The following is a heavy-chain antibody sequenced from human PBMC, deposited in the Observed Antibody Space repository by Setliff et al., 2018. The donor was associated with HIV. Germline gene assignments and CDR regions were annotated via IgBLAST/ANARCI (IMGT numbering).Heavy chain of an antibody. V-gene: IGHV4-59*11. D-gene: IGHD2-2*01. CDR2: IYYSGST. CDR3: AREDASGNHAFDF. CDR1: GGSISGHY. J-gene: IGHJ3*01. Sequence: SEPLSLTCTDPGGSISGHYWSWIRHPPGMGLEWVGYIYYSGSTYSNTSLMSRATMSVDTSKNQFSLELMSVTVADTAVYFCAREDASGNHAFDFWGQGKMVTVSS.